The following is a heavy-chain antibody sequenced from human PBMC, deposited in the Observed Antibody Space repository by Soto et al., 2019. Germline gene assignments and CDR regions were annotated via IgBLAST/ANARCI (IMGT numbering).Heavy chain of an antibody. CDR2: ISAYDGGR. Sequence: QVQLVQSGPEVKKPGASVKVSCKASGYGFTNYAVTWXXXAHGKGLEWMGWISAYDGGRDYAPNFQGRVTLTTDRXXXXXXXXXXXXXXXXXXXXXXXXXXKPPVDTMDVWGQGTRVTVSS. CDR3: XXXXKPPVDTMDV. J-gene: IGHJ6*02. V-gene: IGHV1-18*01. CDR1: GYGFTNYA.